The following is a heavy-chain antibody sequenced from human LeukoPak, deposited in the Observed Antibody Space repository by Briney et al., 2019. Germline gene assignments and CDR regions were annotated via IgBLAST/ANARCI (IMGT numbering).Heavy chain of an antibody. Sequence: SETLSLTCTVSGDSISSYYWSWIRQPPGKGLEWIGYIYYSGSTNYNPSLKSRVTISVDTSKNQFSLKLSSVTAADTAVYYCARARYYYGPGSYIPLYGMDVWGQGTTVTVS. D-gene: IGHD3-10*01. CDR1: GDSISSYY. CDR3: ARARYYYGPGSYIPLYGMDV. J-gene: IGHJ6*02. CDR2: IYYSGST. V-gene: IGHV4-59*01.